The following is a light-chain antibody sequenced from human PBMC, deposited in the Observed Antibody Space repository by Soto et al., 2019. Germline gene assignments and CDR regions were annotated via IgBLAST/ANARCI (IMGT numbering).Light chain of an antibody. CDR3: QQYNNWPRT. CDR2: GAS. CDR1: QSVSSN. J-gene: IGKJ1*01. V-gene: IGKV3-15*01. Sequence: EIVMTQSPATLSVSPGERATLSCRASQSVSSNLAWYQQKPGQAPRLLIYGASTRATGIPATFSGSGSGTEFTLTNSSLQSEDFAVYYCQQYNNWPRTFGQGTKVEI.